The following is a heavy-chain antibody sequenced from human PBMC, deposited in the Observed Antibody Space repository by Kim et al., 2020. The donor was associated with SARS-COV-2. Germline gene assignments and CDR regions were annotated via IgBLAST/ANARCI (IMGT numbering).Heavy chain of an antibody. V-gene: IGHV4-59*01. J-gene: IGHJ4*02. CDR3: ARERGTAMAAFDY. Sequence: YNPSLKSRVTISVDTSKNQFSLKLSSVTAADTAVYYCARERGTAMAAFDYWGQGTLVTVSS. D-gene: IGHD5-18*01.